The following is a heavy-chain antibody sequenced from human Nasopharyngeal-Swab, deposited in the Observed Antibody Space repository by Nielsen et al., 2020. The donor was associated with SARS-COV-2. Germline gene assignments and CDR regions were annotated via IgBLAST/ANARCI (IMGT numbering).Heavy chain of an antibody. Sequence: GESLKISCAASGFTFSDYYMGWIRQAPGKGLEWISYITSSGSTIFYTDSVKGRFTISRGNAKNSLYLQMNSLRANDTAVYYCAREVVPSIWGQGTLVTVSS. D-gene: IGHD2-15*01. CDR3: AREVVPSI. CDR2: ITSSGSTI. V-gene: IGHV3-11*01. CDR1: GFTFSDYY. J-gene: IGHJ4*02.